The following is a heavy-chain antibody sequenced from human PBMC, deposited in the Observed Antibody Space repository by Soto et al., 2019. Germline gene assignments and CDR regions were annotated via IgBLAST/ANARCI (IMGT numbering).Heavy chain of an antibody. V-gene: IGHV4-4*07. CDR1: GCSISSYY. CDR3: ARGTLGPITIFGVSGENGGGMDV. D-gene: IGHD3-3*01. J-gene: IGHJ6*02. Sequence: ETLSLTCTVSGCSISSYYWSWIRQPAGKGLEWIGRIYASGSTNYNPSLKSRVTMSADTSKNQFSLKPSSVTAADTAVYYCARGTLGPITIFGVSGENGGGMDVWGQGTTVTVSS. CDR2: IYASGST.